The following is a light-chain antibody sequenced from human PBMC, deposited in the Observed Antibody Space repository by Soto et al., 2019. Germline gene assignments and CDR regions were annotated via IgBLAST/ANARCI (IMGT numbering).Light chain of an antibody. Sequence: EIVLTQSPGTLSLSPGERATLSCRASQSISSSYLAWYQQKPGQPPRLLIYGASNRATGIPDRFSGSGSGTDFTLTISRLEPEDFAVYYCQQYGSAPAWTFGQGTKVEIK. CDR1: QSISSSY. J-gene: IGKJ1*01. CDR2: GAS. V-gene: IGKV3-20*01. CDR3: QQYGSAPAWT.